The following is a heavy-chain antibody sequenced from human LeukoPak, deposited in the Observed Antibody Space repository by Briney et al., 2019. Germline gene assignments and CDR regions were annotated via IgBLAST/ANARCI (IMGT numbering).Heavy chain of an antibody. CDR1: GYTFSSYA. CDR2: ISGSGGST. D-gene: IGHD3-16*01. J-gene: IGHJ4*02. V-gene: IGHV3-23*01. CDR3: AKDTDGVFDY. Sequence: GGSLRLSCAASGYTFSSYAMSWVRQAPGKGLEWVSTISGSGGSTYYADSVKGRFTISRDNSKNTLYLQMSSLRAEDTAVYYCAKDTDGVFDYWGQGTLVTVSS.